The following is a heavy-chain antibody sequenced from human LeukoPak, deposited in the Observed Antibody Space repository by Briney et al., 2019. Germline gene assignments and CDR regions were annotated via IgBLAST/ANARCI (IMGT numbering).Heavy chain of an antibody. Sequence: GGSLRLSCAASGFTFSSYWMSWVRQAPGKGLEWVANIKQDGSEQYYVDSVKGRFTISRDNAKNSLYLQMNSLRVEDTAVYHCARALVGATFHAFDIWGQGTMVTVSS. CDR3: ARALVGATFHAFDI. V-gene: IGHV3-7*04. J-gene: IGHJ3*02. CDR1: GFTFSSYW. CDR2: IKQDGSEQ. D-gene: IGHD1-26*01.